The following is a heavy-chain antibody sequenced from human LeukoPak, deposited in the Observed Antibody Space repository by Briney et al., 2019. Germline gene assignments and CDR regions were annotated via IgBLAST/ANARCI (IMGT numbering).Heavy chain of an antibody. CDR3: ARKVYDSSGYYLSGFDY. J-gene: IGHJ4*02. V-gene: IGHV4-30-2*01. CDR1: GGSISSSGYY. Sequence: SQTLSLTCTVSGGSISSSGYYWSWIRQPPGKSLEWIGYIYHSGSTYYGPSLKSRVTISVDRSKNQFSLKLSSVTAADTAVFYCARKVYDSSGYYLSGFDYWGQGTLVTVSS. CDR2: IYHSGST. D-gene: IGHD3-22*01.